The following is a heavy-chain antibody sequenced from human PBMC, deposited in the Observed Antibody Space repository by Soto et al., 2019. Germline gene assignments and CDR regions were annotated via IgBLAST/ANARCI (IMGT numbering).Heavy chain of an antibody. V-gene: IGHV1-24*01. D-gene: IGHD1-26*01. CDR1: AYTLTEFP. CDR2: SDPEEGDT. CDR3: AMGGRAAEFDY. Sequence: QVQVVQSGAEVRKPGASVKLSCKVLAYTLTEFPVHWVRQAPGKGLEWMGVSDPEEGDTIFAQKFQGRVTMTEDTSTDTVYMELSSLRSEDTAVYSCAMGGRAAEFDYWGQGTLVTVPS. J-gene: IGHJ4*02.